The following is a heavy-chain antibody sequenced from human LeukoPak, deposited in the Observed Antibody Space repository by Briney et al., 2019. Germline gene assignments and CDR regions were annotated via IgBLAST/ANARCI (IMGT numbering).Heavy chain of an antibody. CDR1: GFTFSSYG. D-gene: IGHD2-2*01. V-gene: IGHV3-30*18. CDR3: AKAWSYCSSTSCSAPGY. J-gene: IGHJ4*02. Sequence: PGGSLRLSCAASGFTFSSYGMHWVRQAPGKGLEWVAVISYDGSNTYYADSVKGRFTISRDKSKNTLYLQMSSLRAEDTAVYYCAKAWSYCSSTSCSAPGYWGQGTLVTVSS. CDR2: ISYDGSNT.